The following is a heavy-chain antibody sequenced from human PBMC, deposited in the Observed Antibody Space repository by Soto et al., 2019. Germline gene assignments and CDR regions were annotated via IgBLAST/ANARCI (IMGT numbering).Heavy chain of an antibody. CDR3: ERGGTGTTRNWFDP. D-gene: IGHD1-7*01. Sequence: QVRLVESGGGVVQPGRSLRLSCAASGFTFSTFAMHWVRQGPGKGLEWVAVISYDGREEYYADSAKGRITISRDNSQNPLYLQMNSLRPEDTAVYYCERGGTGTTRNWFDPWGQGTLVTVSS. CDR2: ISYDGREE. CDR1: GFTFSTFA. V-gene: IGHV3-30*04. J-gene: IGHJ5*02.